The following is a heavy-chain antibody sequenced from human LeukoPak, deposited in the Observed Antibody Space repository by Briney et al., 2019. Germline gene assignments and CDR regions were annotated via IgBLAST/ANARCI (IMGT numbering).Heavy chain of an antibody. Sequence: ALVKVSCKVSGYTLTELSMHWVRQAPGKGPEWMGGFDPEDGETIYAQKFQGRVTMTEDTSTDTAYMELSSLRSEDTAVYYCATEVGYCSSTSCYVYWGQGTLVTVSS. CDR2: FDPEDGET. V-gene: IGHV1-24*01. CDR1: GYTLTELS. CDR3: ATEVGYCSSTSCYVY. J-gene: IGHJ4*02. D-gene: IGHD2-2*01.